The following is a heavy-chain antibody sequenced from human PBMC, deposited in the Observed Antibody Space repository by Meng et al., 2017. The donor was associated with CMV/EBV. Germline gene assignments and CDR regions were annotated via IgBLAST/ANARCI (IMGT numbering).Heavy chain of an antibody. CDR3: ARLAGSSWYGSYFDY. J-gene: IGHJ4*02. Sequence: GGSLRLSCAASGFTFSNFDMSWVRQAPGKGLEWVSFIYRGGVSTYYADSVRGRFTISRDKSKNALYLQMNSLRAEDTAVYYCARLAGSSWYGSYFDYWGQGTLVTVSS. CDR1: GFTFSNFD. D-gene: IGHD6-13*01. V-gene: IGHV3-23*03. CDR2: IYRGGVST.